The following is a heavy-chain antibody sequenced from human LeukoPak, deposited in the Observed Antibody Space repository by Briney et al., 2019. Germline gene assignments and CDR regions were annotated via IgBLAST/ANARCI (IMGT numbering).Heavy chain of an antibody. J-gene: IGHJ3*02. Sequence: GGSLRLSCAASGFTFSSYAVSWVRQAPGKGLEWVSGISGSGGSTYYADSVKGRFTISRDNSKNTLHLQMNSLGAEDTALYYCAKSNVVGFKPRAFDIWGQGTMVTVSS. CDR3: AKSNVVGFKPRAFDI. V-gene: IGHV3-23*01. CDR1: GFTFSSYA. D-gene: IGHD1-26*01. CDR2: ISGSGGST.